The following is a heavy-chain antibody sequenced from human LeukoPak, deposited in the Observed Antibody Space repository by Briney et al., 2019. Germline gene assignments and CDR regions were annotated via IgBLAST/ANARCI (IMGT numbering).Heavy chain of an antibody. CDR3: ARDPDGYRQGHHFDY. Sequence: GSLRLSCAASGFTVSSNYMSWVRQAPGKGLEWVSVIYSGGSTYYADSVKGRFTISRDNSKNTLYLQMNSLKAEDTAVYYCARDPDGYRQGHHFDYWGQGTLVTVSS. CDR2: IYSGGST. J-gene: IGHJ4*02. D-gene: IGHD5-18*01. V-gene: IGHV3-66*01. CDR1: GFTVSSNY.